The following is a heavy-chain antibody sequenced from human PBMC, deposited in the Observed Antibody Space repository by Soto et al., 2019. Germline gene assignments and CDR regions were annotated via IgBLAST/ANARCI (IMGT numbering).Heavy chain of an antibody. D-gene: IGHD2-15*01. V-gene: IGHV1-69*13. CDR3: ARASVPTSYCSGGSCSDY. Sequence: SVKVSCKDSGGTLSSYARSWVRQANRQGLEWMGGIIPIFGTANYAQKFQGRVTITADESTSTAYMELSSLRSEDTAVYYCARASVPTSYCSGGSCSDYWGQGTLVTVS. CDR1: GGTLSSYA. J-gene: IGHJ4*02. CDR2: IIPIFGTA.